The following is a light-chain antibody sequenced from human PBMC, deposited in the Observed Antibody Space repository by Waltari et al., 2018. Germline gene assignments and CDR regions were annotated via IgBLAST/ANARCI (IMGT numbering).Light chain of an antibody. CDR1: SSNIGSNA. V-gene: IGLV1-44*01. CDR2: SNN. CDR3: ASWDDSLNGVV. J-gene: IGLJ2*01. Sequence: QSVLTQPPSASGTPRQGVTISCSGSSSNIGSNAVNWYQQLPGTAPKLLVNSNNQWPSGVPDRCSGSKSGTSASLAISGLQSEDEADYYCASWDDSLNGVVFGGGTKLTVL.